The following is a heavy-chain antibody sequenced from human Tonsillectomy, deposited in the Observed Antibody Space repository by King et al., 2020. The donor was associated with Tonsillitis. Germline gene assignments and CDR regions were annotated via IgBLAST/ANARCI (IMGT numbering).Heavy chain of an antibody. CDR3: AKELVPSGGFFLSFFAY. D-gene: IGHD1-26*01. V-gene: IGHV3-30*18. CDR2: ISHDGSIT. CDR1: GFSLSSHG. J-gene: IGHJ4*02. Sequence: VQLVESGGGVVQPGRSLRLSCAASGFSLSSHGMQWVRQAPGKGLEWVAVISHDGSITYYADSVKGRFTISRDNSKNTLYLQMNSLRPEDTAVYYCAKELVPSGGFFLSFFAYGAQGTLVPVS.